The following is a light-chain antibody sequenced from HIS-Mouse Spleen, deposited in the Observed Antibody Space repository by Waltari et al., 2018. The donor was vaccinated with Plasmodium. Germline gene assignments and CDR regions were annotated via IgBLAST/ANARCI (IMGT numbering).Light chain of an antibody. CDR1: NIGSTT. CDR2: RDS. V-gene: IGLV3-9*01. CDR3: QVWDSSTVV. Sequence: SYELTQPLSVSVALGQTARLTCGGNNIGSTTGHWYQQKPGQAPVLVIYRDSNRPSGIPERFSGSNSGNTATLTISRAQAGDEADYYCQVWDSSTVVFGGGTKLTVL. J-gene: IGLJ2*01.